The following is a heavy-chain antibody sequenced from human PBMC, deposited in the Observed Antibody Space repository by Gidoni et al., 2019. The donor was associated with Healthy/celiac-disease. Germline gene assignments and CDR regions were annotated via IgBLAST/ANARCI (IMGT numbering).Heavy chain of an antibody. V-gene: IGHV5-51*03. CDR3: ASVHPSRDGYNYWWFDP. CDR1: GYSFTSYW. D-gene: IGHD5-12*01. Sequence: EVQLVQSGAEVNKPGESLQISCKGSGYSFTSYWIGWVRQMPGKGLEWMGIIYPGDSDTRYSPSFQGQVTISADKSISTAYLQWSSLKASDTAMYYCASVHPSRDGYNYWWFDPWGQGTLVTVSS. CDR2: IYPGDSDT. J-gene: IGHJ5*02.